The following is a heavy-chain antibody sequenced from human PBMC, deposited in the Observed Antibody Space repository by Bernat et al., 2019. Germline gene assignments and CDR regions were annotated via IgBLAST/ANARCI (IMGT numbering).Heavy chain of an antibody. D-gene: IGHD3-10*01. V-gene: IGHV3-21*01. Sequence: EVQLVVSGGGLVKPGGSLRLSCAASGFTFSSYSMNWVRQAPGKGLEWVSSISSSSSYIYYADSVKGRFTVARDNAKNSLYLQMNCLRAEDTAVYYCARTGFGVVREYYFDYWGQGTLVTVSS. CDR2: ISSSSSYI. CDR3: ARTGFGVVREYYFDY. CDR1: GFTFSSYS. J-gene: IGHJ4*02.